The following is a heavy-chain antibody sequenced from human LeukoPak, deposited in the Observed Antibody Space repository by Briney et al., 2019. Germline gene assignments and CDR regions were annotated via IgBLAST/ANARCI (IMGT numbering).Heavy chain of an antibody. J-gene: IGHJ4*02. D-gene: IGHD4-17*01. CDR2: ISAYNGNT. CDR3: ARDAMFDYGDYGDFDY. CDR1: GYTFTSYG. Sequence: ASVKVSCKASGYTFTSYGISWVRQAPGQGLEWMGWISAYNGNTNYAQKLQGRVTMTTDTSTSTAYMELRSMRSDDTAVYYCARDAMFDYGDYGDFDYWGQGTLVTVSS. V-gene: IGHV1-18*01.